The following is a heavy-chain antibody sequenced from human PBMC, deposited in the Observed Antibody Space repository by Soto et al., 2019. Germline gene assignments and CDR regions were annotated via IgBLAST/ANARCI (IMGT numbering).Heavy chain of an antibody. CDR3: ARELFGSRRFDP. CDR2: IYYSGST. J-gene: IGHJ5*02. V-gene: IGHV4-59*01. CDR1: GGSISSYY. Sequence: SETLSLTCTVSGGSISSYYWSWIRQPPGKGLEWIGYIYYSGSTNYNPSLKSRVTISVDTSKNQFSLKLSSVTAADTAVYYCARELFGSRRFDPWGQGTLVTVSS. D-gene: IGHD3-10*01.